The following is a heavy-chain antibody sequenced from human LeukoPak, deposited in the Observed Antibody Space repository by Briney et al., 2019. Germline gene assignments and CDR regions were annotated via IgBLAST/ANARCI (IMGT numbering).Heavy chain of an antibody. J-gene: IGHJ4*02. D-gene: IGHD3-22*01. V-gene: IGHV3-23*01. CDR1: GFTFSTYA. Sequence: HPGGSLRLSCVASGFTFSTYAMSWVRQAPGKGLEWVSVISGSGGSTYYADSVKGRFTISRDNSKNTLHLQMNSLRAEDTAVYYCAKSAYYDSSGFYREYYFDYWGQGTLVTVSS. CDR3: AKSAYYDSSGFYREYYFDY. CDR2: ISGSGGST.